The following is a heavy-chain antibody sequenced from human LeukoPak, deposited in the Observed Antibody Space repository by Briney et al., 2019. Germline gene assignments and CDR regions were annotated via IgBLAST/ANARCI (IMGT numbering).Heavy chain of an antibody. Sequence: ASVKVSCKVSGYTLTELSMHWVRQAPGKGLERMGGFDPEDGETIYAQKFQGRVTMTEDISTDTAYMELSSLRSEDTAVYYCATPTSSYHTGGMDVWGQGTTVTVSS. CDR1: GYTLTELS. D-gene: IGHD1-14*01. J-gene: IGHJ6*02. V-gene: IGHV1-24*01. CDR2: FDPEDGET. CDR3: ATPTSSYHTGGMDV.